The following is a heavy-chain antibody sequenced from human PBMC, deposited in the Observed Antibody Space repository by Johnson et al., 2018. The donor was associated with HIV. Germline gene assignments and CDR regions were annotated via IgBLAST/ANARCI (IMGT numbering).Heavy chain of an antibody. D-gene: IGHD3-22*01. V-gene: IGHV3-9*01. CDR2: ISWNSGSR. J-gene: IGHJ3*02. Sequence: EVQLVESWGGLVQPGRSLRLSCSASGFIFDYYAMHWVRQPPGKGLEWVSGISWNSGSRGYADSVKGRFTISRDNVKNSLYLQMNSLRAEDTAVYYCARGPMIVVPHDAFDIWGQGTMVTVSS. CDR3: ARGPMIVVPHDAFDI. CDR1: GFIFDYYA.